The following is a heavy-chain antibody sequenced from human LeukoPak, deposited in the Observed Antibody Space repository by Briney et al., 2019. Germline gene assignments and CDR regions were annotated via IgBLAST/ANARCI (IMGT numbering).Heavy chain of an antibody. CDR2: ISSSSSYI. J-gene: IGHJ4*02. V-gene: IGHV3-21*01. Sequence: PGGSLRLSCAASGFTFSSYSMNWVRQAPGKGLEWVSSISSSSSYIYYADSVKGRFTISRDSAKNSLYLQMNSLRAEDTAVYYCARDPTYFDWLPVYWGQGTLVTVSS. D-gene: IGHD3-9*01. CDR3: ARDPTYFDWLPVY. CDR1: GFTFSSYS.